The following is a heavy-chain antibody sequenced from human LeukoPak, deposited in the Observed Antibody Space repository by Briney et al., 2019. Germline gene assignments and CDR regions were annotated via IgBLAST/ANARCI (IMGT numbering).Heavy chain of an antibody. CDR1: GYTFTSYD. Sequence: ASVKVSCKASGYTFTSYDINWVRQATGQGLEWMGWMNPNSGNTGYAQKFQGRVTMTRNTSISTAYMELSSLRSEDTAVYYCARVAQWLALHYYYYYMDAWGKGTTVTISS. CDR2: MNPNSGNT. J-gene: IGHJ6*03. V-gene: IGHV1-8*01. CDR3: ARVAQWLALHYYYYYMDA. D-gene: IGHD6-19*01.